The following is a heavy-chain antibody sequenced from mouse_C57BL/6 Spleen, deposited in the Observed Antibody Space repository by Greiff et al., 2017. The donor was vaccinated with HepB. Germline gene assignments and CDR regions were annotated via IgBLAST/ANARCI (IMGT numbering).Heavy chain of an antibody. CDR1: GYTFTSYW. J-gene: IGHJ2*01. D-gene: IGHD2-3*01. CDR2: IHPNSGST. V-gene: IGHV1-64*01. CDR3: ARSWDDGYYPPYFDY. Sequence: QVQLQQSGAELVKPGASVKLSCKASGYTFTSYWMHWVKQRPGQGLEWIGMIHPNSGSTNYNEKFKSKATLTVDKSSSTAYMQLSSLTSEDSAVYYCARSWDDGYYPPYFDYWGQGTTLTVSS.